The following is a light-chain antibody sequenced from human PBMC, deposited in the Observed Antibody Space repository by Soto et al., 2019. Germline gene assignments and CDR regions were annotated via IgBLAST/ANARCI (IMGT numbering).Light chain of an antibody. V-gene: IGKV1-5*03. CDR1: QRIDTW. Sequence: DIQMTQSPSILSASVGDRVTITCRASQRIDTWLAWYQQKPGTAPKLLIYKATILQSGVPSRFSGSGSGTEFTLATSSLQPDDFATYYCQEYETFSPWTFGQGTKGDIK. J-gene: IGKJ1*01. CDR2: KAT. CDR3: QEYETFSPWT.